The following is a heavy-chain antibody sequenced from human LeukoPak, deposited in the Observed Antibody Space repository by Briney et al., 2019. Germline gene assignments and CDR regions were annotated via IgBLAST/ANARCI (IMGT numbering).Heavy chain of an antibody. J-gene: IGHJ6*02. CDR3: ARVDNPHNVRYFDWLPYYYYGMDV. D-gene: IGHD3-9*01. Sequence: GGSLRLSCAASGFTFSSYAMHWVRQAPGKGLEWVAVISYDGSNKYYADSVKGRFTISRDNSKNTLYLQMNSLRAEDTAVYYCARVDNPHNVRYFDWLPYYYYGMDVWGQGTTVTVSS. CDR2: ISYDGSNK. CDR1: GFTFSSYA. V-gene: IGHV3-30*14.